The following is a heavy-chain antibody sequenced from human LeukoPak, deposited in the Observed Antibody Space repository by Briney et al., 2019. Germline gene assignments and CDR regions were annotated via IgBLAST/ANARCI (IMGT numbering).Heavy chain of an antibody. CDR3: AARGGPGSFDAFDI. Sequence: GASVKVSCKAFGHTLSSYAMTWVRQAPGQGLEWMGWINPNTGNPIYAQDFKGRFVSSLDTSVNTAYLQISSLKPEDSAVYYCAARGGPGSFDAFDIWGQGTMVTVSP. CDR1: GHTLSSYA. J-gene: IGHJ3*02. D-gene: IGHD3-10*01. V-gene: IGHV7-4-1*02. CDR2: INPNTGNP.